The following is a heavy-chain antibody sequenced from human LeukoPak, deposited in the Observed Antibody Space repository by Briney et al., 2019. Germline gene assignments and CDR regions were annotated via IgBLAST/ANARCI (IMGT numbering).Heavy chain of an antibody. CDR3: ARDAKGCSGGSCYHH. CDR2: IYYSGST. CDR1: GGXISSYY. J-gene: IGHJ5*02. D-gene: IGHD2-15*01. Sequence: SETLSLTCTVSGGXISSYYCSWIRQPPGKGLEWIAYIYYSGSTNYNPSLKSRVTISVDTSKNQFSLKLSSVTAADTAVYYCARDAKGCSGGSCYHHWGQGSLVTVSS. V-gene: IGHV4-59*01.